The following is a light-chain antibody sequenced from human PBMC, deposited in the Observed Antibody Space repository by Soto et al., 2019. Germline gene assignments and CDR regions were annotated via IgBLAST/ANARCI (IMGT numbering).Light chain of an antibody. J-gene: IGKJ1*01. Sequence: EIVLTQSPGTLSLSPGERATLSCRASQSVSSTFLAWYQQKPGQAPRLLIYDASSRATGIPDRFSGSGSGTDFTLTISRLEPEDFAVYYCQQSGSSRTFGQGTKVDNK. CDR1: QSVSSTF. CDR2: DAS. CDR3: QQSGSSRT. V-gene: IGKV3-20*01.